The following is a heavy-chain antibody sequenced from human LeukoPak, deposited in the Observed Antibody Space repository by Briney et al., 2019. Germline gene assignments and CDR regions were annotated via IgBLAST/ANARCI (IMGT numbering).Heavy chain of an antibody. CDR3: ARHVTISGPYDASDI. D-gene: IGHD5-24*01. Sequence: SGTLSLTCTVSGDSISSYYWSWIRQPPGKGLEWIGYIYYSGGTDYNPSLKSRVTISVDTSKNQFSLKLRSVTAADTAVYYCARHVTISGPYDASDIWGQGTMVTVSS. CDR2: IYYSGGT. V-gene: IGHV4-59*08. CDR1: GDSISSYY. J-gene: IGHJ3*02.